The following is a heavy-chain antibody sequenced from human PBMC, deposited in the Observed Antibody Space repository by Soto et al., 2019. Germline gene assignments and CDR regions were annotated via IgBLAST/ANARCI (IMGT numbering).Heavy chain of an antibody. D-gene: IGHD5-18*01. CDR1: GFTFSSYA. CDR2: ISGSGGST. Sequence: EVQLLESGGGLVQPGGSLRLSCAASGFTFSSYAMSWVRQAPGKGLEWVSAISGSGGSTYYADSVKARFTISRDNSKNTLYLQMNSLRAEDTAVYYCANVDTAMVPFDYWGQGTLVTVSS. J-gene: IGHJ4*02. V-gene: IGHV3-23*01. CDR3: ANVDTAMVPFDY.